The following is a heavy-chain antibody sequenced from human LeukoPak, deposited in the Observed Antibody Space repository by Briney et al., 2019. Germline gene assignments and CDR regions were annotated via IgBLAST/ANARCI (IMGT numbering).Heavy chain of an antibody. V-gene: IGHV4-34*01. CDR2: INHSGST. J-gene: IGHJ4*02. D-gene: IGHD1-26*01. CDR1: GGSFSGYY. Sequence: SETLSLTCAVYGGSFSGYYWSWIRQPPGKGLEWIGEINHSGSTNYNPSLKSRVTISVDTSKNQFSLKLSSVTAADTAVYYCARDRSGSYYGELDYWGQGTLVTVSS. CDR3: ARDRSGSYYGELDY.